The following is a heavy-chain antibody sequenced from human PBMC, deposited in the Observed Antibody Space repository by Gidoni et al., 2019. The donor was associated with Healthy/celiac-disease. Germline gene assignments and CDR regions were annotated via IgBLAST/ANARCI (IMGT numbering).Heavy chain of an antibody. V-gene: IGHV3-23*01. CDR3: ANLGAVGAGDAFDI. J-gene: IGHJ3*02. CDR2: IRGRGGST. CDR1: GLPFSSYA. Sequence: EVQLLESGGGLVQPGGSLRLSCAASGLPFSSYAMSWVRQAPGKGLDGVSAIRGRGGSTYYADSVKGRFTISRDNSKNTLYLQMNSLRAEDTAVYYCANLGAVGAGDAFDIWGQGTMVTVSS. D-gene: IGHD3-16*01.